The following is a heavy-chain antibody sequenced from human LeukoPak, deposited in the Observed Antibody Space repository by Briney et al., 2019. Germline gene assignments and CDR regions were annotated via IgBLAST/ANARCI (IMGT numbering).Heavy chain of an antibody. Sequence: SVKVSCKASGGTFSSYAISWVRQAPGQGLEWMGRIIPILGIANYAQKFQGRVTITADKSTSTAYMELSSLRSEDTAVYYCAKYNWNVPFDPWGRGTLVTVSS. D-gene: IGHD1-20*01. J-gene: IGHJ5*02. CDR3: AKYNWNVPFDP. CDR2: IIPILGIA. V-gene: IGHV1-69*04. CDR1: GGTFSSYA.